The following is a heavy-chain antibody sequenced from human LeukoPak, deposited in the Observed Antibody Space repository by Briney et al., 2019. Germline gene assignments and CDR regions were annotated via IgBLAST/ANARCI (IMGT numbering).Heavy chain of an antibody. V-gene: IGHV4-4*09. CDR1: GVSMSAYQ. CDR2: INTKGET. J-gene: IGHJ4*02. CDR3: ATSNDAKIAPFDH. Sequence: PSETLSLTCTVSGVSMSAYQWSWVRQSPEKGLEWVGCINTKGETSYNPSLKSRVTTSVDTSKSQFSLRLTSVTAADTAVYYCATSNDAKIAPFDHWGQGAPVTVSS. D-gene: IGHD2-21*01.